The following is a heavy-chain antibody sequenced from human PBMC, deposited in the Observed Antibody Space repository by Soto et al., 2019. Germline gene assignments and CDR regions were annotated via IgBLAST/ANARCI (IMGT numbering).Heavy chain of an antibody. CDR3: ARHLTVGDS. CDR2: INPTGGST. Sequence: QVQLVQSGAEVKKPGASVRVSCQASGYIFTNFYIHWVRQAPGQGLEWMAIINPTGGSTNYAQQFQGRVTVTFDTSTSTVFMDLNSLKYEDTAVYYCARHLTVGDSWGQGTLVIVSS. V-gene: IGHV1-46*03. J-gene: IGHJ4*02. CDR1: GYIFTNFY. D-gene: IGHD4-4*01.